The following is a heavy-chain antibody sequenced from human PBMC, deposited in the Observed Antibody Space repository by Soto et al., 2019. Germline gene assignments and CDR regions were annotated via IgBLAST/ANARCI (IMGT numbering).Heavy chain of an antibody. V-gene: IGHV1-69*13. CDR2: IIPIFGTA. CDR1: GGTFSSYA. J-gene: IGHJ3*02. CDR3: ARDIVVVPAAYSDAFDI. D-gene: IGHD2-2*01. Sequence: ASVKVSCKASGGTFSSYAISWVRQAPGQGLEWMGGIIPIFGTANYAQKFQGRVTITADESTSTAYMELSSLRSEDTAVYYCARDIVVVPAAYSDAFDIWGQGTMVTV.